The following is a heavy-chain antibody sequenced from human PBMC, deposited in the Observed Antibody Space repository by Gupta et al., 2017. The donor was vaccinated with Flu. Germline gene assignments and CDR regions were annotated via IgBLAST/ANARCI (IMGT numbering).Heavy chain of an antibody. Sequence: QVHLVQSGAEVKKPGSSVKVSCKASGGTFINSPITWVRQAPGQGLEWMGAIIPVFNSPRYAQKFLGRITITADTSTNTGFIELGSLTSDDTAVYYCARDRVVLGVAGTGTQFDSWGQGTLVTVSS. J-gene: IGHJ4*02. CDR1: GGTFINSP. V-gene: IGHV1-69*06. CDR3: ARDRVVLGVAGTGTQFDS. D-gene: IGHD3-16*01. CDR2: IIPVFNSP.